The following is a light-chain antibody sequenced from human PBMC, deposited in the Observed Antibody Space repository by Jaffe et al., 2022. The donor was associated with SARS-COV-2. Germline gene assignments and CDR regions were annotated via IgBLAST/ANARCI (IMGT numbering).Light chain of an antibody. CDR1: QSVSTG. CDR3: QQRSEWPRT. V-gene: IGKV3-11*01. CDR2: DAS. Sequence: EVVLTQSPATLSLSPGERATLSCRASQSVSTGLAWYQQKPGQPPRLLIYDASNRATGIPARFGGSGSGTVFTLTISSLEPEDFAVYYCQQRSEWPRTFGQGTKVEIK. J-gene: IGKJ1*01.